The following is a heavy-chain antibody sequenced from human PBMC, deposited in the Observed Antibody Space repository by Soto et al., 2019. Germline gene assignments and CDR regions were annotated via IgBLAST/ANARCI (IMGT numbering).Heavy chain of an antibody. Sequence: EVQLVESGGGLVQPGRSLRLSCAASGFTFDDYAMHWVRQAPGKGLEWVSGISWNSGSIGYADSVKGRFTISRDNAKNALYLQMNSLRAEDTALYYCANDREIYSAGTLDYWGQGTLVTVSA. CDR1: GFTFDDYA. V-gene: IGHV3-9*01. D-gene: IGHD6-13*01. J-gene: IGHJ4*02. CDR3: ANDREIYSAGTLDY. CDR2: ISWNSGSI.